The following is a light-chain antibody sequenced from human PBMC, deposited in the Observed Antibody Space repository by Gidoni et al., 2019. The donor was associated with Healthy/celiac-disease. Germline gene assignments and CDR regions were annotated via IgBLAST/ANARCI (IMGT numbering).Light chain of an antibody. CDR3: SSHTSSSTL. J-gene: IGLJ2*01. V-gene: IGLV2-14*03. CDR1: SSDVGGYKY. Sequence: QSALTQPASVPGSPGQSITISCTGTSSDVGGYKYVSWYQQHAGKAPKLMIYDVSYRPSGVSDRFSGSKSGNTASLTISGLQAEDEADYYCSSHTSSSTLFGGGTKLTVL. CDR2: DVS.